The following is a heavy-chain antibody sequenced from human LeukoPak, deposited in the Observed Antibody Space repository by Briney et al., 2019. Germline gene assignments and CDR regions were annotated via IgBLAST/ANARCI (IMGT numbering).Heavy chain of an antibody. D-gene: IGHD4-17*01. Sequence: GRSLRLSCAASGFIFSNYAIHCVRQAPGKWLEWVAAISYDGNTQHYADPVKGRFTISRDNSKSRVYLQIDTLTIEDSAVYYCVKPYPTLTTSSVLDTWGQGTLVTVSS. CDR2: ISYDGNTQ. CDR1: GFIFSNYA. J-gene: IGHJ5*01. CDR3: VKPYPTLTTSSVLDT. V-gene: IGHV3-30*18.